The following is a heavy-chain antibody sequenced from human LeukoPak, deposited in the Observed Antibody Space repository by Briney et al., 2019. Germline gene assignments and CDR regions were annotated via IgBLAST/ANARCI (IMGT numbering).Heavy chain of an antibody. V-gene: IGHV3-30*18. D-gene: IGHD6-19*01. J-gene: IGHJ4*02. CDR2: MSYDGSNK. CDR3: TKDLHTSGWLHDFDY. CDR1: GFTFRSCG. Sequence: PGGSLRLSCAASGFTFRSCGNHWVRQAPGKGLEWVAVMSYDGSNKYYADSVKGRFTISRDNTKNTLYLQMNSLRAEDTAVYYCTKDLHTSGWLHDFDYWGQGTLVTVSS.